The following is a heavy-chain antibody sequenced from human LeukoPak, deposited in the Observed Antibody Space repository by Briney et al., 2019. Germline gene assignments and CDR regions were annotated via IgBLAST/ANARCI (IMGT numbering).Heavy chain of an antibody. D-gene: IGHD4-11*01. CDR3: ARKGPATIADY. V-gene: IGHV4-4*02. J-gene: IGHJ4*02. Sequence: SGTLSLTCAVSGGFISSGNWWGWFRQPPGKGLEWLGEIHHSVGTNYNPSLKSRVAVSMDKSENQFSLRVTSVTAADTAMYYCARKGPATIADYWGRGTLVTVSS. CDR2: IHHSVGT. CDR1: GGFISSGNW.